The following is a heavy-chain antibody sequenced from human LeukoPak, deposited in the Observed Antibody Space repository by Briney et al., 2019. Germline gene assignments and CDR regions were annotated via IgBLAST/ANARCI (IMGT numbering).Heavy chain of an antibody. Sequence: PGGSLTLSCAASGFTFSSYGMHWVRQAPGKGLEWVAVIWYDGSNKYYADSVKGRFTISRDNSKNTLYLQMNSLRAEDTAVYYCAGSSGYYLADAFDIWGPGTMVTVSS. V-gene: IGHV3-33*01. D-gene: IGHD3-22*01. CDR3: AGSSGYYLADAFDI. CDR2: IWYDGSNK. J-gene: IGHJ3*02. CDR1: GFTFSSYG.